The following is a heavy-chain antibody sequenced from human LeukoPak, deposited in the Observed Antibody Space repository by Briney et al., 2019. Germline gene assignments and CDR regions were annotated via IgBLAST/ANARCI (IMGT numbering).Heavy chain of an antibody. J-gene: IGHJ4*02. CDR2: ISGSGGST. V-gene: IGHV3-23*01. CDR1: RFTFSSYA. Sequence: GSLRLSCAASRFTFSSYAMSWVRQAPGKGLEGVSAISGSGGSTYYADSVKGRFTISRDNSKNTLYLQMNSLRAEDTAVYYCAKLAGNYDFWSGYYQGIDYWGQGTLVTVSS. D-gene: IGHD3-3*01. CDR3: AKLAGNYDFWSGYYQGIDY.